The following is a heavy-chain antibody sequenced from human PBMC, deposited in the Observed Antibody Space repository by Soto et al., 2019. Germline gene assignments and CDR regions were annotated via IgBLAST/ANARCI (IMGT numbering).Heavy chain of an antibody. D-gene: IGHD3-10*01. CDR3: AAAEGSGSASGY. Sequence: PVKVCCKASGLTFTSSAGRWVRQARGQRLEWIGWIVVGSGNTNYAQKFQERVTITRDMSTSTAYMELSSLRSEDTAVYYCAAAEGSGSASGYWGPGTQVTVAS. CDR2: IVVGSGNT. CDR1: GLTFTSSA. V-gene: IGHV1-58*01. J-gene: IGHJ4*02.